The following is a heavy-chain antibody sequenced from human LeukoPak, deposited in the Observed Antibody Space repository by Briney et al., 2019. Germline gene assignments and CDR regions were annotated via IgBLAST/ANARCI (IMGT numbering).Heavy chain of an antibody. V-gene: IGHV3-48*03. J-gene: IGHJ4*02. CDR2: ISSSGSTI. D-gene: IGHD3-9*01. CDR1: GFTFSSYE. CDR3: ASGYYDILTGYYAPSSV. Sequence: GGSLRLSCAASGFTFSSYEMNWVRQAPGKGLEWVSYISSSGSTIYYADSVKGRFTISRDNAKNSLYLQMNSLRAEDTAVYYCASGYYDILTGYYAPSSVWGQGTLVTVSS.